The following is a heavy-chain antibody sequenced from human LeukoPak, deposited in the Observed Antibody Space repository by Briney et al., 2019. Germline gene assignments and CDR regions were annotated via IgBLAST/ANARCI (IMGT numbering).Heavy chain of an antibody. J-gene: IGHJ4*02. V-gene: IGHV4-59*08. CDR2: IYYSGST. D-gene: IGHD4-23*01. CDR1: GGSFSGYY. CDR3: ARHPHDYGGPFDY. Sequence: PSETLSLTCAVYGGSFSGYYWSWIRQPPGKGLEWIGYIYYSGSTNYNPSLKSRVTISVDTSRNQFSLKLSSVTAADTAVYYCARHPHDYGGPFDYWGQGTLVTVSS.